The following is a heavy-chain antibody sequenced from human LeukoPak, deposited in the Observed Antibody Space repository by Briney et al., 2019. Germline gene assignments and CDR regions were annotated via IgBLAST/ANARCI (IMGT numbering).Heavy chain of an antibody. CDR2: IYYSGST. CDR1: GGSISISSGGYY. Sequence: PSETLSLTCTVSGGSISISSGGYYWSWIRQHPGKGLEWIGYIYYSGSTYYNPSLESRVIISVDMSKNQFSLKLSSVTAADTAVYYCARDRIGRDGYNPGRVDYWGQGTLVTVSS. D-gene: IGHD5-24*01. V-gene: IGHV4-31*03. CDR3: ARDRIGRDGYNPGRVDY. J-gene: IGHJ4*02.